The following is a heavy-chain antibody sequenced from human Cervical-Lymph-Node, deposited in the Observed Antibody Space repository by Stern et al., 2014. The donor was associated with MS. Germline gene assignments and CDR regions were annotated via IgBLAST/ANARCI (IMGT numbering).Heavy chain of an antibody. CDR2: FNPSGGGT. Sequence: VQLVQSGAEVRKPGASVRVSCKASGNTFTSYYMLWVRQAPGQGMEWMVIFNPSGGGTSYAQKFQDRVTMTRDTSTSTVYMELSSLRSEDTAVYYCARGGWADYWGQGTLVTVPS. CDR3: ARGGWADY. J-gene: IGHJ4*02. D-gene: IGHD5-12*01. V-gene: IGHV1-46*01. CDR1: GNTFTSYY.